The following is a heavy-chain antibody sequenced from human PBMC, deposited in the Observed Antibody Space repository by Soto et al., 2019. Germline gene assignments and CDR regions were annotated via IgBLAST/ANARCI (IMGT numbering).Heavy chain of an antibody. J-gene: IGHJ2*01. D-gene: IGHD6-19*01. CDR1: GGSISSGDYY. Sequence: PSETLSLTCTVSGGSISSGDYYWSWIRQPPGKGLEWIGYIYYSGSTYYNPSLKSRVTISVDTSKNQFSLKLSSVTAADTAVYYCARVRGAPAVLGSGWYSWYFDLCGRGTLVTVSS. V-gene: IGHV4-30-4*01. CDR3: ARVRGAPAVLGSGWYSWYFDL. CDR2: IYYSGST.